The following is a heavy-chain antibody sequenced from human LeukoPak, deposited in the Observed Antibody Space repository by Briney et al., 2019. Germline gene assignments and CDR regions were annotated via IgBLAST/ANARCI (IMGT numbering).Heavy chain of an antibody. Sequence: PGGSLRLSCAASGFTFGTYAMSWVRQAPGKGLEWVSAISGGGGGTFYADSVKGRFTISRDSSKNTLYLQMNSLRAEDTAVYYCAKETPFGVFTVLRYGMDVWGQGTTVTVSS. CDR2: ISGGGGGT. D-gene: IGHD3-3*01. J-gene: IGHJ6*02. CDR1: GFTFGTYA. V-gene: IGHV3-23*01. CDR3: AKETPFGVFTVLRYGMDV.